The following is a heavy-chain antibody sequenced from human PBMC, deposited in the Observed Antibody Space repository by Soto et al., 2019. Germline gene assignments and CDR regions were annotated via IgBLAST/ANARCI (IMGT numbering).Heavy chain of an antibody. J-gene: IGHJ5*02. CDR3: VRSIGAETSS. CDR2: INQDGSVK. V-gene: IGHV3-7*01. Sequence: GGSLRLSCETSGFTFSTYWMTWVRQAPGKGLEWVANINQDGSVKYYVDSVRGRFTISRDNAKNSLYLQMNSLRADDTAVYYCVRSIGAETSSWGQGTLVTVSS. D-gene: IGHD6-13*01. CDR1: GFTFSTYW.